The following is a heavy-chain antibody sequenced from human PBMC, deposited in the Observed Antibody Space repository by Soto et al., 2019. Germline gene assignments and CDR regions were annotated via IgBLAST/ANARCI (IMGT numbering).Heavy chain of an antibody. CDR3: ARATTRYCSGGSCYSGYYYYGMDV. D-gene: IGHD2-15*01. CDR2: ISAYNGNT. CDR1: GYTFTSYG. Sequence: ASVKVSCKASGYTFTSYGISWVRQAPGQGLEWMGWISAYNGNTNYAQKLQGRVTMTTDTSTSTAYMELRSLRSDDTAVYYCARATTRYCSGGSCYSGYYYYGMDVWGQGTTVTVSS. J-gene: IGHJ6*02. V-gene: IGHV1-18*01.